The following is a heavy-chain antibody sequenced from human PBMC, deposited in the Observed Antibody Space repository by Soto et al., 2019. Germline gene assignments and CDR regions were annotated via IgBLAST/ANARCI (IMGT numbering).Heavy chain of an antibody. D-gene: IGHD1-1*01. V-gene: IGHV1-69*13. CDR3: ALEHRDVYNYAFDI. CDR2: IIPIFGTA. CDR1: GGTFSSYA. Sequence: SVKVSCKASGGTFSSYAISWVRQAPGQGLEWMGGIIPIFGTANYAQKFQGRVTITADESTSTAYMELSSLRSEDTAVYYCALEHRDVYNYAFDIWGQGTMVTVSS. J-gene: IGHJ3*02.